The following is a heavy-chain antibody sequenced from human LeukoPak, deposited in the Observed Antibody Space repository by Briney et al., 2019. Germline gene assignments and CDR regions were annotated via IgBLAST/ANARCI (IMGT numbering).Heavy chain of an antibody. CDR1: GFTFSSYA. CDR3: ARDKYGDYGLDY. J-gene: IGHJ4*02. Sequence: GGSLRLSCAASGFTFSSYAFHWVRQAPGKGLEWVSSISSSSTYIYYADSVKGRFTISRDYARNSLSLQMNSLRAEDTAVYYCARDKYGDYGLDYWGPGTLVTVSS. D-gene: IGHD4-17*01. V-gene: IGHV3-21*01. CDR2: ISSSSTYI.